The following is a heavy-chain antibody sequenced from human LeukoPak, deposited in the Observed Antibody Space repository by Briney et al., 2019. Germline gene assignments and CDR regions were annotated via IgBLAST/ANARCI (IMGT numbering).Heavy chain of an antibody. V-gene: IGHV1-24*01. CDR3: ATDRLGLRTGSLDY. D-gene: IGHD3/OR15-3a*01. Sequence: ASVKVSCKVSGYTLTELSMHWVRQAPGKGLEWMGGFDPEDGETIYAQKFQGRVTMTEDTSTDTAYMGLSSLRSEDTAVYYCATDRLGLRTGSLDYWGQGTLVTVSS. CDR1: GYTLTELS. J-gene: IGHJ4*02. CDR2: FDPEDGET.